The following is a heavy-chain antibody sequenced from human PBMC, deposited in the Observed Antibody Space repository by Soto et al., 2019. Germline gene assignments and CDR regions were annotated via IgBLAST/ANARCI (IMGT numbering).Heavy chain of an antibody. Sequence: HSETLSLSCTVSGGSICSSSYYWGWIRQPPGKGLEWIGSIYYSGSTYYNPSLKSRVTISVDTSKNQFSLKLSSVTAADTAVYYCAGSNSSGWHYYYYGMDVWGQGTTVTVSS. J-gene: IGHJ6*02. V-gene: IGHV4-39*01. CDR3: AGSNSSGWHYYYYGMDV. CDR1: GGSICSSSYY. D-gene: IGHD6-19*01. CDR2: IYYSGST.